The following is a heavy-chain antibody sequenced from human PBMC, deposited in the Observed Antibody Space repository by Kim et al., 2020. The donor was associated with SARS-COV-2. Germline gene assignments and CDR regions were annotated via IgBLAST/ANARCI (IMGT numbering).Heavy chain of an antibody. D-gene: IGHD6-19*01. CDR2: I. J-gene: IGHJ4*02. CDR3: ARRPAVARIDY. Sequence: IHHTPSLKRRVTISVDTSKNQFSLNVNSVTAADTAVYYCARRPAVARIDYWGQGTLVTVSS. V-gene: IGHV4-39*01.